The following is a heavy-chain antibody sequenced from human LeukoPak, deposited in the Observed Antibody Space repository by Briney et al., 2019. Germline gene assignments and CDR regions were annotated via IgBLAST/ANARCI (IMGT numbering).Heavy chain of an antibody. CDR2: FDTGFGS. J-gene: IGHJ4*02. V-gene: IGHV3-23*01. CDR3: ARSSGWWSLDY. D-gene: IGHD6-19*01. CDR1: GFTFSTAS. Sequence: HSGGSLRLSCAASGFTFSTASLHWVRQAPGRGLEWVSAFDTGFGSYYPDSLRGRFTISRDNSKNTLFLQMNSLRAEDTAVYYCARSSGWWSLDYWGQGTLVTVSS.